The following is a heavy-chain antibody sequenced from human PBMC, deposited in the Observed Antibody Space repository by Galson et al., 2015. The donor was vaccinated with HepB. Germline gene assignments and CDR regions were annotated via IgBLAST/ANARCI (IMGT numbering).Heavy chain of an antibody. Sequence: SLRLSCAASGFTFSSYGMHWVRQAPGKGLEWVAVIWYDGSNKYYADSVKGRFTISRDNSKNTLYLQMNSLRAEDTAVYYCARGGMYYYDSSGYYYGYYYYGMDVWGQGTTVTVSS. V-gene: IGHV3-33*08. D-gene: IGHD3-22*01. CDR2: IWYDGSNK. J-gene: IGHJ6*02. CDR1: GFTFSSYG. CDR3: ARGGMYYYDSSGYYYGYYYYGMDV.